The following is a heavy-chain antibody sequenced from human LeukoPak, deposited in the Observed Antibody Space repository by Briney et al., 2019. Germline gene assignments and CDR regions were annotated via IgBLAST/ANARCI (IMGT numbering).Heavy chain of an antibody. CDR1: GFTFSSYG. J-gene: IGHJ4*02. Sequence: PGGSLRLSCAASGFTFSSYGMHWVRQAPGKGLEWVAFIRYDGSNKYYADSVKRRFTISRDNSKNTLYLQMNSLRAENTAVYYCAQVWTFDYWGQGTLVTVSS. CDR3: AQVWTFDY. CDR2: IRYDGSNK. V-gene: IGHV3-30*02. D-gene: IGHD3-10*01.